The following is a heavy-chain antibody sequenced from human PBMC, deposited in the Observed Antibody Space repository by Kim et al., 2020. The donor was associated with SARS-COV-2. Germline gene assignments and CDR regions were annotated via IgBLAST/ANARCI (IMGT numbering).Heavy chain of an antibody. V-gene: IGHV1-69*06. CDR3: ARGGGYCSSATCYRYFDY. J-gene: IGHJ4*02. CDR2: ILPMFDTP. D-gene: IGHD2-15*01. CDR1: GGTFSSSA. Sequence: SVKVSCKASGGTFSSSAITWVRQAPGQGLEWMGGILPMFDTPYYAQKFQGRVTITADKSTNTGYMELSSLGFEDTAAYYCARGGGYCSSATCYRYFDYWDQGTLVTVSS.